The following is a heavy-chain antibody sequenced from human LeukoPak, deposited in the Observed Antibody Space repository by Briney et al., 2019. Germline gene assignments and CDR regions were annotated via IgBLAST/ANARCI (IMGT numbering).Heavy chain of an antibody. CDR2: INQNGGEK. J-gene: IGHJ5*02. D-gene: IGHD2-8*02. CDR3: ARVLTGATNWFDP. V-gene: IGHV3-7*05. Sequence: PGGSLRLSCAASGFTFSSYWMSWVRQAPGKGLEWVANINQNGGEKYYVDSVKGRFTISRDNAKNSLYLQMNSLRAEDTAAYYCARVLTGATNWFDPWGQGTLVTVSS. CDR1: GFTFSSYW.